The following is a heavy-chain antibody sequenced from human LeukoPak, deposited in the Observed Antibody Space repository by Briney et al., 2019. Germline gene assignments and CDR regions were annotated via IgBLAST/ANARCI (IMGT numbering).Heavy chain of an antibody. J-gene: IGHJ4*02. D-gene: IGHD1-26*01. CDR1: GFILSNYR. V-gene: IGHV3-21*04. CDR3: VRDRGTYRPIDY. Sequence: GGSLRLSCAASGFILSNYRMNWVRQAPGKGLEWVSYISSSGNSREYADSVKGRFTISRDNAQNSLYLQMNSLRAEDTAIYYCVRDRGTYRPIDYWGQGTLVTVSS. CDR2: ISSSGNSR.